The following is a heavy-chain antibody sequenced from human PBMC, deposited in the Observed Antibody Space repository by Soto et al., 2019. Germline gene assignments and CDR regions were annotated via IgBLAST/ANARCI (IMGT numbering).Heavy chain of an antibody. CDR2: IRSKAYGGTT. CDR3: TRDLVEQLVPLDY. CDR1: GFTFGYYA. J-gene: IGHJ4*02. V-gene: IGHV3-49*04. D-gene: IGHD6-6*01. Sequence: PGGSLRLSCTASGFTFGYYAMSWVRQSPGKGLEWVGFIRSKAYGGTTEYAASVKGRFTISRDDSKSIAYLQMNSLKTEDTAVYYCTRDLVEQLVPLDYWGQGTLVTVSS.